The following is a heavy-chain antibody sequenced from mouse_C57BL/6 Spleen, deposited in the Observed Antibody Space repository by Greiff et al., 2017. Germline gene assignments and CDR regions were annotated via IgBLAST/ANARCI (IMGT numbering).Heavy chain of an antibody. CDR1: GYSITSGYY. V-gene: IGHV3-6*01. CDR2: ISYDGSN. J-gene: IGHJ1*03. D-gene: IGHD2-12*01. Sequence: EVQLQESGPGLVKPSQSLSLTCSVTGYSITSGYYWNWIRQFPGNKLEWMGYISYDGSNNYNPSLKNRISITRDTSKNQFFLKLNSVTTEDTATYYCAREGDDDWYFDVWGTGTTVTVSS. CDR3: AREGDDDWYFDV.